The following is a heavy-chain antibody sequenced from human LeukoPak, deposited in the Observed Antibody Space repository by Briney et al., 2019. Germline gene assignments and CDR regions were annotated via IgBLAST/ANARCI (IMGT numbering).Heavy chain of an antibody. CDR2: INHSGST. Sequence: SETLSLTCAVYGESFSGYYWSWIRQPPGKGLEWIGEINHSGSTNYNPSLRSRVMISVDTSKNQISLKLSSVTAADTAVYYCASYYGSGGEFDYWGQGTLVTVSS. CDR1: GESFSGYY. J-gene: IGHJ4*02. CDR3: ASYYGSGGEFDY. D-gene: IGHD3-10*01. V-gene: IGHV4-34*01.